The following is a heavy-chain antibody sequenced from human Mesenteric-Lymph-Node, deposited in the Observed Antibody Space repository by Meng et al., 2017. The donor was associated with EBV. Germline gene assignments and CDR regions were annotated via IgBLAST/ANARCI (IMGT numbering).Heavy chain of an antibody. J-gene: IGHJ4*02. V-gene: IGHV2-5*02. CDR2: LYWDDDT. Sequence: QITLKESGPTLVKPTQTLTLTCTFSGFSLSTSGVGVGWIRQPPGKALEWLALLYWDDDTRYSPSLKSRLTITKDTSKNQVVPTMTNMDPVDTATYYCAHSHVAAAGALFDYWGQGTLVTVSS. CDR3: AHSHVAAAGALFDY. D-gene: IGHD6-13*01. CDR1: GFSLSTSGVG.